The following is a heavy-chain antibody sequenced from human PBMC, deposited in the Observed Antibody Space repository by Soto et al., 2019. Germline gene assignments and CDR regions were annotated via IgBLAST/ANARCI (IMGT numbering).Heavy chain of an antibody. J-gene: IGHJ2*01. D-gene: IGHD2-15*01. CDR1: GGSVSSGSYH. Sequence: QVQLQESGPGLVKPSETLSLTCTVSGGSVSSGSYHWSWIRQPPGKGLEWIGYIYYSGSTNYNPSLKSRVTISVDTSKNQFSLKLSSVTAADTAVYYCARARADCSGGSCYSLYWYFDLWGRGTLVTVSS. V-gene: IGHV4-61*01. CDR2: IYYSGST. CDR3: ARARADCSGGSCYSLYWYFDL.